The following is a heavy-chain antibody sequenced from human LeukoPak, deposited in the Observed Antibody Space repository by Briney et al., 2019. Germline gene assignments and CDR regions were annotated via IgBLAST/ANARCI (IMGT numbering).Heavy chain of an antibody. V-gene: IGHV4-59*01. CDR2: IYYSGST. J-gene: IGHJ4*02. Sequence: SETLSLTCTVSGASISGYYWSWIRQPPGKGLEWIGYIYYSGSTSYNPSLKSRVATSLDTSKNQFSLKLSSVTAADTAVYYCARQPVAPDYWGQGTLVTVSS. CDR1: GASISGYY. CDR3: ARQPVAPDY. D-gene: IGHD6-19*01.